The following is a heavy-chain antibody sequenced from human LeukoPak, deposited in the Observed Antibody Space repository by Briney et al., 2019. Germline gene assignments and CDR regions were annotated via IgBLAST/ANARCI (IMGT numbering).Heavy chain of an antibody. CDR1: GGSISIYY. Sequence: SETLSLTCTVCGGSISIYYWSWIRQPPGKGLEWIGYIYYSGSTNYNPSLKSRVTISVDTSKNQFSLKLSSVTAADTAVYYCVRGPTQNYYYYGMDVWGQGTTVTVSS. J-gene: IGHJ6*02. CDR2: IYYSGST. V-gene: IGHV4-59*01. CDR3: VRGPTQNYYYYGMDV. D-gene: IGHD2-15*01.